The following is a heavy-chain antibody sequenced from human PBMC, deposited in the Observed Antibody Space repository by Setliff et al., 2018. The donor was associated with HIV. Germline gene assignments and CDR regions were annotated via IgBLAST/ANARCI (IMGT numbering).Heavy chain of an antibody. J-gene: IGHJ5*02. D-gene: IGHD2-15*01. V-gene: IGHV4-59*12. CDR3: ARDRVLFGWFDP. Sequence: PSETLSLTCSVSGGSISSYYWSWIRQPPGKGLEWIGDIYYRGMTNYNPSLQSRVTISLDTSKNQFSLELSSVTAADTAVYYCARDRVLFGWFDPWGHGTRVAVSS. CDR2: IYYRGMT. CDR1: GGSISSYY.